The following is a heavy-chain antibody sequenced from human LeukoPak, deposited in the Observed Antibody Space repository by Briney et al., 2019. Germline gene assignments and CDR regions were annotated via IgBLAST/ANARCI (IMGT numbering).Heavy chain of an antibody. D-gene: IGHD6-19*01. Sequence: GGSLRLSCSASGFTFSSYAMSWVRQAPGKGLEWVSAISGSGGSTYYAVSVKGRFTISRDNSKNTLYLQMDSLRAEDTAVYYCASRNSSGWYWYFDYWGQGTLVTVSS. V-gene: IGHV3-23*01. J-gene: IGHJ4*02. CDR1: GFTFSSYA. CDR2: ISGSGGST. CDR3: ASRNSSGWYWYFDY.